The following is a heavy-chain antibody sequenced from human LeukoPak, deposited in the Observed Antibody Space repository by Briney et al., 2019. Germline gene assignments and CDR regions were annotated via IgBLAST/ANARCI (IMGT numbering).Heavy chain of an antibody. CDR1: GFTFSNYS. V-gene: IGHV3-23*01. Sequence: WGSLRLSCAASGFTFSNYSMNWVGQAPGKGLEWVSAISGSGGSTYYADSVKGRFTISRDNSKNTLYLQMNSLRAEDTAVYYCAKAPDYGGLRRLDYWGQGTLVTVSS. D-gene: IGHD4-23*01. J-gene: IGHJ4*02. CDR2: ISGSGGST. CDR3: AKAPDYGGLRRLDY.